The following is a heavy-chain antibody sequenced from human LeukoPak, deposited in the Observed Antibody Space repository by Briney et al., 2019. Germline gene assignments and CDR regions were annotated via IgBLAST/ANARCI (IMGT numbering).Heavy chain of an antibody. CDR3: LRAAGPYRGPFDY. D-gene: IGHD6-13*01. CDR2: SSGSGGST. J-gene: IGHJ4*02. Sequence: TGGSLRLSCAASGFRFSSYAMSWVRQAPGKGLGWVSASSGSGGSTYNGDSVKGRFTISRDNSKITLYLQMNSLRAEDTAVYYSLRAAGPYRGPFDYWGQGTLVTVSS. V-gene: IGHV3-23*01. CDR1: GFRFSSYA.